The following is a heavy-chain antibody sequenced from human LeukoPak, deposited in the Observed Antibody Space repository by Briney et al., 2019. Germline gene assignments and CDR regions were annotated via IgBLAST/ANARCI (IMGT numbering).Heavy chain of an antibody. CDR3: ARGVDTAMGGDFDY. Sequence: ASVEVSCKASGYTFTSYDINWVRQATGQGLEWMGWMNPNSGNTGYAQKFQGRVTITRNTSISTAYMELSSLRSEDTAVYCCARGVDTAMGGDFDYWGQGTLVTVSS. CDR1: GYTFTSYD. J-gene: IGHJ4*02. CDR2: MNPNSGNT. V-gene: IGHV1-8*03. D-gene: IGHD5-18*01.